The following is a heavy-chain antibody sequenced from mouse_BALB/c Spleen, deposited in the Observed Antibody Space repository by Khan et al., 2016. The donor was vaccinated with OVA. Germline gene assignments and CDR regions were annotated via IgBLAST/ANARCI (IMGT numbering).Heavy chain of an antibody. J-gene: IGHJ3*01. Sequence: EVQLQQSGPELMKPGTSVKISCKASGYSFTTYYIHWVMQSHETSLEWIGYIDPFSGGTTYNQKFKGKATLTVDKSSSTAYIHLSNLTSEDSAVDYCTRHGYVAWFTYWGQGTLVTVSA. CDR2: IDPFSGGT. CDR3: TRHGYVAWFTY. D-gene: IGHD2-2*01. V-gene: IGHV1S135*01. CDR1: GYSFTTYY.